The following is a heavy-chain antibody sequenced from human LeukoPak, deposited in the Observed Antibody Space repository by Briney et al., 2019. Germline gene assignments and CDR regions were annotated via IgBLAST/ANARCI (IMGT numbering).Heavy chain of an antibody. V-gene: IGHV3-48*03. CDR1: GLTFSSYE. D-gene: IGHD3-10*01. Sequence: GGSLRLSCAASGLTFSSYEMSWVRQAPGKGLEWLSYISTGGSTTHYADSEKGRFTMSRDNVKNSLYLQMNSLRAEDMAVYYCARYYGSGSYVTGGMDVWGQGTTVTVSS. CDR2: ISTGGSTT. J-gene: IGHJ6*02. CDR3: ARYYGSGSYVTGGMDV.